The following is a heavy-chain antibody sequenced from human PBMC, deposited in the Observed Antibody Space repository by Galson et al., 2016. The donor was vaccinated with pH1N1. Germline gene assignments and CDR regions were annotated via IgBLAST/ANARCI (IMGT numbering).Heavy chain of an antibody. D-gene: IGHD1-26*01. CDR1: GFTFSNYW. J-gene: IGHJ4*02. V-gene: IGHV3-74*03. Sequence: SCAASGFTFSNYWINWVRQVPGKGLVWVSRINTDGTRTTYADSVKGRFVISRDNAKNTLYLQMNSLRAEDTAVYFCAREPYYPYYLDYWGQGTLVTVSS. CDR2: INTDGTRT. CDR3: AREPYYPYYLDY.